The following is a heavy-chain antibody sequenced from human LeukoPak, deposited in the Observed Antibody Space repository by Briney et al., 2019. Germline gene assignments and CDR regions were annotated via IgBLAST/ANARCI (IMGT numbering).Heavy chain of an antibody. J-gene: IGHJ4*02. V-gene: IGHV4-34*01. D-gene: IGHD2-2*02. CDR1: RGSFSDYY. Sequence: PSETLSLTCAVYRGSFSDYYWSWIRQPPGKGLEWIGEINHSGRTNYNPSLKSRVTISVDTSKKQFSLKLSSVTAVDTAVYYCAIRYCSSASCYMYYWGQGTLVTVSS. CDR2: INHSGRT. CDR3: AIRYCSSASCYMYY.